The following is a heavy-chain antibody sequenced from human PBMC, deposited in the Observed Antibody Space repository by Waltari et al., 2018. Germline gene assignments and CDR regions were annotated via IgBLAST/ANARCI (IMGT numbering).Heavy chain of an antibody. V-gene: IGHV3-30*02. CDR3: AKGSSMVGATPPRFDY. Sequence: QVQLVESGGGVVQPGGSLRLSCAASGFTFSNFGMHWVRQAPGRGLEWVTFLRFDGSTTYYADSVKGRFTISRDNSKNTLYLQMNSLRPEDTAVYYCAKGSSMVGATPPRFDYWGQGTLVTVSS. J-gene: IGHJ4*02. D-gene: IGHD1-26*01. CDR1: GFTFSNFG. CDR2: LRFDGSTT.